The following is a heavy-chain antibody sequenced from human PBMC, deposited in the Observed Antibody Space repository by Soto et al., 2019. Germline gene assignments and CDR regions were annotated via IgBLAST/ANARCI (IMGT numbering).Heavy chain of an antibody. V-gene: IGHV4-34*01. Sequence: PSDTPSLTCAVYGGYFSGYYWSWIRQLPGKGLEWIGEINHSGSTNYNPSLKSRVTISVDTSKNQFSLKLSSVTAADTAVYYCARLTYPASWSRGQGTLVTVCS. CDR1: GGYFSGYY. J-gene: IGHJ4*02. D-gene: IGHD2-2*02. CDR2: INHSGST. CDR3: ARLTYPASWS.